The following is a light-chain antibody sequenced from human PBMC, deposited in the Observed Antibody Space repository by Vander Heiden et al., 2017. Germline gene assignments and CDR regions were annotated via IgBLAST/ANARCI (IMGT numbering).Light chain of an antibody. J-gene: IGKJ1*01. Sequence: DIVIPQSPATLSVSPGERAPLSCRASQSVSSNLAWYQQNPGKAPGPILCGATTRDTGIPARSSGSGSGTEFNLTISSRKSEDFAVDSCQRYNNWPSWTFGQGTKVEIK. CDR1: QSVSSN. CDR3: QRYNNWPSWT. V-gene: IGKV3-15*01. CDR2: GAT.